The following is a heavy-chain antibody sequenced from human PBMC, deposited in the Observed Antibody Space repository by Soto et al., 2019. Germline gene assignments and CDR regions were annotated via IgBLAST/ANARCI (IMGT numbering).Heavy chain of an antibody. J-gene: IGHJ2*01. V-gene: IGHV1-69*08. Sequence: QVQLVQSGAEVKKPGSSVKVSCKASGGTFSSYTISWVRQAPGQGLEWMGRIIPILGIANYAQKFQGRVTITADKSTSTAYMGRSSLRSEDTAVYYCAGDLPATTDLLEGWYFDLWGRGSLVTVSS. D-gene: IGHD3-3*01. CDR1: GGTFSSYT. CDR2: IIPILGIA. CDR3: AGDLPATTDLLEGWYFDL.